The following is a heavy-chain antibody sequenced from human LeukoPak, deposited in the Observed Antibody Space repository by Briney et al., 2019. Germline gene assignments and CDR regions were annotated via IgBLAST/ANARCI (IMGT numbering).Heavy chain of an antibody. V-gene: IGHV4-39*07. D-gene: IGHD2-15*01. J-gene: IGHJ5*02. CDR1: SGSISTSNYY. CDR2: IFYTGST. Sequence: PSETLSLTCTVSSGSISTSNYYWGWVRQPPGKALEWIGNIFYTGSTYYNPSLKSRVTISVDTSKNQFSLKLSSATAADTAVYYCARENVVVVAATNWFDPWGQGTLVTVSS. CDR3: ARENVVVVAATNWFDP.